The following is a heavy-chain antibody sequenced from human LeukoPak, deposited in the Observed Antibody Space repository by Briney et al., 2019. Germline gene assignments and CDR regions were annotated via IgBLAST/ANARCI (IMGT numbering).Heavy chain of an antibody. J-gene: IGHJ5*02. V-gene: IGHV3-33*01. CDR3: AREIVVVVAATRESWFDP. D-gene: IGHD2-15*01. CDR2: IWYDGSNK. CDR1: GFTFSSYG. Sequence: PGGSLRLSCAASGFTFSSYGVHWVRQAPGKGLEWVAVIWYDGSNKYYADSVKGRFTISRDNSKNTLYLQMNSLRAEDTAVYYCAREIVVVVAATRESWFDPWGQGTLVTVSS.